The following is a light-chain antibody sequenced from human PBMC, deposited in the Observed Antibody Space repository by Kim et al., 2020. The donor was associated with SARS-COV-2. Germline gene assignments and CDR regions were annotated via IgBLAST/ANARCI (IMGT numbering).Light chain of an antibody. V-gene: IGLV1-47*01. CDR1: SSNIGRNY. CDR2: RNN. J-gene: IGLJ2*01. CDR3: AAWDDSLSAL. Sequence: QLVLTQPPSASGTPGQRVTISCSGSSSNIGRNYVYWYQQLPGTAPKLLIYRNNQRPSGVPDRFSGSKSGTSASLAISGLRSEDEADYYCAAWDDSLSALFGGGTQLTVL.